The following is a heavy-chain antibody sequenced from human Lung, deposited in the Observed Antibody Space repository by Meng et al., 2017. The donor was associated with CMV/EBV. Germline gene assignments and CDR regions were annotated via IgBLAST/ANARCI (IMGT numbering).Heavy chain of an antibody. CDR1: GFSFDDFA. CDR3: TKGRTREYFQH. V-gene: IGHV3-43D*03. Sequence: EVQLVESGGVVGQPGGSLRLSCAGSGFSFDDFAMHWVRQAPGKGLEWVSHINWDGTSTYYADSVKGRFIISRDNIRNLLYLQMNSLTVEDSALYYCTKGRTREYFQHWGQGTLVTVSS. J-gene: IGHJ1*01. CDR2: INWDGTST.